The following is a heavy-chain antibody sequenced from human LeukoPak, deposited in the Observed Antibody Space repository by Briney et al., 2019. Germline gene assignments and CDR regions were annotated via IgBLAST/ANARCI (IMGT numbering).Heavy chain of an antibody. CDR2: IGNSDDDT. Sequence: EGSLRLSCAASGFTFSSYGMSWVRQAPGKGLEWVSAIGNSDDDTYYADSVKGRFTISRDNSKNTLYLQMNSLRAEDTAVYHCAKKGRIGGTTFFDYWGQGTLVTVSS. V-gene: IGHV3-23*01. D-gene: IGHD1-20*01. CDR1: GFTFSSYG. CDR3: AKKGRIGGTTFFDY. J-gene: IGHJ4*02.